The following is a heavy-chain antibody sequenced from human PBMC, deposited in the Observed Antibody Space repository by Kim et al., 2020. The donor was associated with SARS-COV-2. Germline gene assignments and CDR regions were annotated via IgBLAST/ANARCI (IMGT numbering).Heavy chain of an antibody. CDR2: ITGSGGST. V-gene: IGHV3-23*01. Sequence: LSLTCAASGFTFNSYALSWVRQAPGKGLEWVSAITGSGGSTYYADSVKGRFTISRDNSKNTLYLQMNSLRAEDTAVYYCAKDRDYYDSSGYYYYYYYGMDVWGQGTTVTVSS. D-gene: IGHD3-22*01. CDR3: AKDRDYYDSSGYYYYYYYGMDV. J-gene: IGHJ6*02. CDR1: GFTFNSYA.